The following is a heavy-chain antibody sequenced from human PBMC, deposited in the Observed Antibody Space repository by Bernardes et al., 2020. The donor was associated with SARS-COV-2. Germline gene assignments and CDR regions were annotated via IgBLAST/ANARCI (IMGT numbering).Heavy chain of an antibody. CDR3: VKGDYEDGHYYFGMDV. CDR1: RFTFSNYW. V-gene: IGHV3-7*01. J-gene: IGHJ6*02. D-gene: IGHD4-17*01. CDR2: IQQDGSEK. Sequence: GGSLRLSCAASRFTFSNYWMSWVRQGPGKGLEWVANIQQDGSEKYYVDSVKGRFTISRDNAKNSLYLQMNNLRAEDTAVYYCVKGDYEDGHYYFGMDVWGQGTTVTVSS.